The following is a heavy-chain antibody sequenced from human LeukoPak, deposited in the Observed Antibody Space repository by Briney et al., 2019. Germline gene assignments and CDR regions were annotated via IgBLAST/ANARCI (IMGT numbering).Heavy chain of an antibody. V-gene: IGHV4-59*08. CDR3: ARHEVDTAMVTFDY. CDR2: IYYSGST. CDR1: GGSISSYY. Sequence: SETLSLTCTVSGGSISSYYWSWIRQPPGKGLEWIGYIYYSGSTNYNPSLKSRVTISVDTSKNQFSLKLSSVTAADTAVYYCARHEVDTAMVTFDYWGQGTLVTVSS. D-gene: IGHD5-18*01. J-gene: IGHJ4*02.